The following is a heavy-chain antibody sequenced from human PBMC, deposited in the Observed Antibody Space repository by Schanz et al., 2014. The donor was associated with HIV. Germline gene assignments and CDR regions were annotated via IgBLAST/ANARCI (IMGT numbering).Heavy chain of an antibody. D-gene: IGHD3-10*01. J-gene: IGHJ3*02. Sequence: EVQLVESGGDFVEPGESLRLSCAASGLSFSGYSMNWVRQAPGKGLEWVSSISSSGSYIFYTDSVKGRFTISRDNAKNTLYLQMNSLRAEDTAVYYCARVHYYASGSYYTESGAFDIWGQGTMVTVSS. V-gene: IGHV3-21*01. CDR1: GLSFSGYS. CDR3: ARVHYYASGSYYTESGAFDI. CDR2: ISSSGSYI.